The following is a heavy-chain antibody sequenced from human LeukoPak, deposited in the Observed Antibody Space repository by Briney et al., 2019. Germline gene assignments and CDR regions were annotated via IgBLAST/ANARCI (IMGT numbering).Heavy chain of an antibody. CDR1: GFTFPNYV. D-gene: IGHD2-2*01. CDR3: AKDFLRIVVVPAAILFDY. Sequence: GGSLRLSCAASGFTFPNYVMSWVRQAPGKGLEWLSAISGSGGSTYYADSVKGRFTISRDNSKNTLYLQMNSLRAEDTAVCYCAKDFLRIVVVPAAILFDYWGQGTLVTVSS. J-gene: IGHJ4*02. CDR2: ISGSGGST. V-gene: IGHV3-23*01.